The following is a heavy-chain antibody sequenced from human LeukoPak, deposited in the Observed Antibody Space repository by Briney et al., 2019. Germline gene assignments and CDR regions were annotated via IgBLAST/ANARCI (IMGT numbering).Heavy chain of an antibody. J-gene: IGHJ4*02. V-gene: IGHV3-7*03. CDR3: ARDQYDTWSRRGNFDS. CDR2: IKLDGSEK. CDR1: GFTFGKYW. D-gene: IGHD3-3*01. Sequence: GGSLRLSCVASGFTFGKYWMSWVRQAPGKGLEWVANIKLDGSEKNYVDSVKGRFTISRDNTKNSLYLQMDSLRAEDTAVFYCARDQYDTWSRRGNFDSWGQGTLVIVSS.